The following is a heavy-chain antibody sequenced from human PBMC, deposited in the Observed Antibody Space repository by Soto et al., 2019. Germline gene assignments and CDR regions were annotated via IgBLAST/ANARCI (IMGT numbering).Heavy chain of an antibody. CDR2: ISGSGGST. CDR1: GFTFSSYA. J-gene: IGHJ4*02. CDR3: AKASGDPFIVGAKLDY. V-gene: IGHV3-23*01. D-gene: IGHD1-26*01. Sequence: EVPLLESGGGLVQPGGSLRLSCAASGFTFSSYAMSWVRQAPGKGLEWVSAISGSGGSTYYADSVKGRFTISRDNSKNTLYLQMNSLRAEDTAVYYCAKASGDPFIVGAKLDYWGQGTLVTVSS.